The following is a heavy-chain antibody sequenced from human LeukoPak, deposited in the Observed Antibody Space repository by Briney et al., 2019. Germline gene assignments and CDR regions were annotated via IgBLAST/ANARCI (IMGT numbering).Heavy chain of an antibody. CDR1: GYSISSGYF. CDR2: IYHSRST. J-gene: IGHJ4*02. Sequence: SETLSLTCAVSGYSISSGYFWGWIRQPPGKGLEWIGSIYHSRSTYYNASLRSRVTISVDTSKNQFSLKLSSVTAADTAVYYCARLSSRVGYFDYWGQGTLVTVSS. V-gene: IGHV4-38-2*01. CDR3: ARLSSRVGYFDY. D-gene: IGHD2-2*01.